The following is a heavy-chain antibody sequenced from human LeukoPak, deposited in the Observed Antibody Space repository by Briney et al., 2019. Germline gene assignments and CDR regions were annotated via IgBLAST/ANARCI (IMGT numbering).Heavy chain of an antibody. D-gene: IGHD3-3*01. CDR1: GFTFSSYG. CDR2: IRYDGSNK. CDR3: AKAKFLEWLLLDY. V-gene: IGHV3-30*02. J-gene: IGHJ4*02. Sequence: GGSLRLSCAASGFTFSSYGMHWVRQAPGKGLEWVAFIRYDGSNKYYADSVKGRFTISRDNSKNTLYLQMNSLRAEDTAVYYCAKAKFLEWLLLDYWGQGTLVTVSS.